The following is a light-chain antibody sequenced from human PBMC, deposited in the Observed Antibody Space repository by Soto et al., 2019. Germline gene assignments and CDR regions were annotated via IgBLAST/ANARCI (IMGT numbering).Light chain of an antibody. CDR3: KQYNSYSLT. CDR2: DAS. Sequence: DIQMTQSPSTLSASVGDRVTITCRASQSISSWLAWYQQKPGKAPKLLIYDASSLESGVPSRFSGRGSGTEFTLTISSLQPDDFATYYCKQYNSYSLTFGQGTKVEIK. J-gene: IGKJ1*01. V-gene: IGKV1-5*01. CDR1: QSISSW.